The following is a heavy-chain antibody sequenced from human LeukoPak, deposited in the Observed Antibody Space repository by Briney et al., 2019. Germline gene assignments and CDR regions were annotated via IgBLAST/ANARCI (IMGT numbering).Heavy chain of an antibody. V-gene: IGHV3-30*18. CDR1: GFTFSSCG. J-gene: IGHJ4*02. CDR3: AKTRQTSSGWFNHHFDS. Sequence: PGGSLRLSCAASGFTFSSCGMHWVRQAPGKGLEWVAAMSYDGSNKYYADSVKGRFTISRDNSKNTLYLQMNSLRAEDTAVYYCAKTRQTSSGWFNHHFDSWGQGTLVTVSS. CDR2: MSYDGSNK. D-gene: IGHD6-19*01.